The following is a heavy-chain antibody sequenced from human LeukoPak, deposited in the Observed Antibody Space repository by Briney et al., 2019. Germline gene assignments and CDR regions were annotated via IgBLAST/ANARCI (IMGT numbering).Heavy chain of an antibody. CDR3: ARDYAPTWGPELLYGMDV. J-gene: IGHJ6*02. CDR1: GFTFSSYS. CDR2: ISSSSSYI. Sequence: PGGSLRLSCAASGFTFSSYSMNWVRQAPGKGLEWVSSISSSSSYIYYADSVKGRFTISRDNAKNSLYLQMNSLRAEDTAVYYCARDYAPTWGPELLYGMDVWGQGTTVTVSS. V-gene: IGHV3-21*01. D-gene: IGHD1-7*01.